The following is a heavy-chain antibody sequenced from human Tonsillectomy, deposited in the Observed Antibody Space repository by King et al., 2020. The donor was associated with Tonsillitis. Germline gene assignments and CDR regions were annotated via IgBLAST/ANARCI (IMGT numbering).Heavy chain of an antibody. Sequence: VQLVESGGGVVQPGGSLKLSCAASGFTFSSYGMHCVRQAPGKGLERVAFIRYDGSNKYYADSVKGRFTISRDNSKNTLYLQMNSLRAEDTGVYYCAKDRQSLYYYYAMDVWGQGTTVTVSS. CDR2: IRYDGSNK. D-gene: IGHD6-19*01. CDR3: AKDRQSLYYYYAMDV. CDR1: GFTFSSYG. J-gene: IGHJ6*02. V-gene: IGHV3-30*02.